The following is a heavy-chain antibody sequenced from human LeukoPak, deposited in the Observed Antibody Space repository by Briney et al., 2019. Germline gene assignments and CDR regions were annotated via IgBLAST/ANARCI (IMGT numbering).Heavy chain of an antibody. J-gene: IGHJ6*04. V-gene: IGHV1-18*04. Sequence: ASVKVSCKASGCAFGNYGISWVRQAPGQGLEWMGWISGSNGNTKYAQSIQGRVTMTTDTSTSTAYMELRSLRSDDTAIYYCARVTGAYFYYGMDVWGKGTTVTVSS. D-gene: IGHD4/OR15-4a*01. CDR1: GCAFGNYG. CDR2: ISGSNGNT. CDR3: ARVTGAYFYYGMDV.